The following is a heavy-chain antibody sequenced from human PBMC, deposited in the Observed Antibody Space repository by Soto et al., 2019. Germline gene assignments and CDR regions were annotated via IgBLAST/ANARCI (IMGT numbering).Heavy chain of an antibody. J-gene: IGHJ6*02. CDR2: FDPEDGET. CDR1: GYTLTELS. CDR3: AREGGVYLTYYYYYGMDV. Sequence: ASVKVSCKVSGYTLTELSMHWVRQAPGKGLEWMGGFDPEDGETIYAQKFQGRVTMTRDTSISTAYMELSRLRSDDTAVYYCAREGGVYLTYYYYYGMDVWGQGTTVTVSS. D-gene: IGHD3-16*01. V-gene: IGHV1-24*01.